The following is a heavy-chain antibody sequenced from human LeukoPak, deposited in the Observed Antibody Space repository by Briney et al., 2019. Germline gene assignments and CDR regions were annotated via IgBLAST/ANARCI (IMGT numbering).Heavy chain of an antibody. CDR1: GGSFSGYY. CDR2: INHSGST. CDR3: ARGVYNYGSDCYFDL. V-gene: IGHV4-34*01. Sequence: SETLSLTCAVYGGSFSGYYWSWIRQPPGKRLEWIGGINHSGSTNYNPSLKSRVTISVDTSKNQFSLKLTSVTAADTAVYYCARGVYNYGSDCYFDLWGRGTPVTVSS. J-gene: IGHJ2*01. D-gene: IGHD5-18*01.